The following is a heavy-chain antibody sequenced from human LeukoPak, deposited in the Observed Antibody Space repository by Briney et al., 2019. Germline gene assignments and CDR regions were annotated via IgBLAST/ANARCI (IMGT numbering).Heavy chain of an antibody. V-gene: IGHV6-1*01. D-gene: IGHD1-26*01. J-gene: IGHJ5*01. CDR3: ARLVGASWFDS. CDR1: GDSVSTNSAT. Sequence: SQTLSLTCAISGDSVSTNSATWTWLRQSPSRGLEWLGRTYYRSKWYNDYAVSMKSRITINPDTSKNQSSLQLNSVTPEDTAVYYCARLVGASWFDSWGQGTLVTVSS. CDR2: TYYRSKWYN.